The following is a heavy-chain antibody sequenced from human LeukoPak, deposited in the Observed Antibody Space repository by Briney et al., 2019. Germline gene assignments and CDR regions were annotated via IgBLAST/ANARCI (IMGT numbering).Heavy chain of an antibody. CDR3: ARGVDTAMVTFFDY. Sequence: SETLSLTCTVSGGSISSGDYYWSWIRQPPGKGLEWIGYIYYSGSTYYNPSHKSRVTISVDTSKNQFSLKLSSVTAADTAVYYCARGVDTAMVTFFDYWGQGTLVTVSS. V-gene: IGHV4-30-4*08. D-gene: IGHD5-18*01. CDR2: IYYSGST. J-gene: IGHJ4*02. CDR1: GGSISSGDYY.